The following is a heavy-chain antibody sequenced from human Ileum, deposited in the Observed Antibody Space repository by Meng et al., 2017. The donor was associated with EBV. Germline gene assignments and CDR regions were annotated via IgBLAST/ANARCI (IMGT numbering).Heavy chain of an antibody. D-gene: IGHD6-19*01. J-gene: IGHJ4*02. CDR1: GGSFSSSNW. V-gene: IGHV4-4*02. CDR3: ARVGQWLPIDY. Sequence: QAQLRESGPGLVQPSGTLSLTSAGSGGSFSSSNWWSWVRQPPGKGLEWIGEIYHSGSTNYNPSLKSRVTISVDKSKNQFSLNLSSVTAADTAVYYCARVGQWLPIDYWGQGTLVTVSS. CDR2: IYHSGST.